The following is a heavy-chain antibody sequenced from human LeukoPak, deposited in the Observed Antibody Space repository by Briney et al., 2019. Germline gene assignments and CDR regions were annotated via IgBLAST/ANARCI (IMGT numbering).Heavy chain of an antibody. CDR3: ARENLALEY. J-gene: IGHJ4*02. Sequence: GGSLRLSCAASGFSFTSYEMNWVRQSPGKGREWVSYISSGGDTLYYADSVKGRFTISRDNAKNSLYLQMNSLRVEDTAVYYCARENLALEYWGQGTLVTVSS. D-gene: IGHD2-15*01. CDR2: ISSGGDTL. CDR1: GFSFTSYE. V-gene: IGHV3-48*03.